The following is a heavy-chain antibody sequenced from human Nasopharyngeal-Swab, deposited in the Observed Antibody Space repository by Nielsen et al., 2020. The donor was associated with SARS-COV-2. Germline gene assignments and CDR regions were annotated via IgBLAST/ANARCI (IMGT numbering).Heavy chain of an antibody. Sequence: GGSLRLSCAASGFTSSDYYMSWIRQAPGKGLEWLSYISSSGSTIHYADSVKGRFTISRDNAKNSLYLQMNSLRAEDTAVYYCARGGPPTYYDILTGYPYYYYGMDVWGQGTTVTVSS. CDR3: ARGGPPTYYDILTGYPYYYYGMDV. V-gene: IGHV3-11*01. J-gene: IGHJ6*02. D-gene: IGHD3-9*01. CDR2: ISSSGSTI. CDR1: GFTSSDYY.